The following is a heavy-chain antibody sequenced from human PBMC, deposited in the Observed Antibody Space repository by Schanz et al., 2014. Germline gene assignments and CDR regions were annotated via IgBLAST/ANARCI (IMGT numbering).Heavy chain of an antibody. CDR1: GGSISSGGYS. CDR2: IYYSGST. CDR3: ATIPRGNIYGYFDY. Sequence: QVQLQESGPGLVKPSETLSLTCTVSGGSISSGGYSWNWIRQPPGKGLEWIVYIYYSGSTYYNPSLKRRVTISVDTSKNQFSLKLSSVTAADTAVYYCATIPRGNIYGYFDYWGQGSLVTVSS. V-gene: IGHV4-30-4*07. J-gene: IGHJ4*02. D-gene: IGHD5-18*01.